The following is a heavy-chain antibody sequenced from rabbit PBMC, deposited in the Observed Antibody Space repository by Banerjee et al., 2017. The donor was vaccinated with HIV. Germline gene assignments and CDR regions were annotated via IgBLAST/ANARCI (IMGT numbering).Heavy chain of an antibody. J-gene: IGHJ3*01. D-gene: IGHD2-1*01. CDR2: IYVGSGST. V-gene: IGHV1S36*01. CDR3: ARRLYHDSNL. CDR1: GFDFTTHT. Sequence: EESGGDLVKPGASLTLSCKASGFDFTTHTITWVRQAPGKGLEYIGYIYVGSGSTYYASWVNGRFTISKTSTTVDLKMTSLTAADTATYFCARRLYHDSNLWGQGTLVTVS.